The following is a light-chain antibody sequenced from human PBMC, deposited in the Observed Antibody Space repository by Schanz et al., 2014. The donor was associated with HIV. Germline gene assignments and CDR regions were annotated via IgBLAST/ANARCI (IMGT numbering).Light chain of an antibody. CDR2: EVS. CDR1: SSDVGGYNF. Sequence: QSALAQPPSASGSPGQSVTISCSGTSSDVGGYNFASWYQHHPGKAPKLIIYEVSQRPSGVPDRFSGSKSGTSASLAITGLQAEDEADYYCQSFDSSLSGSNVVFGGGTKVTVL. J-gene: IGLJ2*01. V-gene: IGLV2-8*01. CDR3: QSFDSSLSGSNVV.